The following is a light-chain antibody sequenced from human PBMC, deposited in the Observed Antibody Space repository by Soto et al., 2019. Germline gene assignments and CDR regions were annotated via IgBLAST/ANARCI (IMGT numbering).Light chain of an antibody. J-gene: IGKJ4*01. CDR2: AAS. CDR3: LQFNTFPLT. CDR1: QGINDY. V-gene: IGKV1-9*01. Sequence: DIQLTQSPSFLSASVGDRVTITCRASQGINDYLAWYQQKPGKAPKLLIYAASTLQSEVPSRFSGSASVTEFTLTISSLQPEDFATYYCLQFNTFPLTFGGGTKVEVK.